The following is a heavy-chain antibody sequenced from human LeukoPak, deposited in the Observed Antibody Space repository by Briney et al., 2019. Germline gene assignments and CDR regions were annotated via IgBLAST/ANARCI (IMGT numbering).Heavy chain of an antibody. Sequence: ASVKVSCKASGYTFTSYGISWVRQAPGQGLEWTGWISAYNGNTNYAQKLQGRVTMTTDTSTSTAYMELRSLRSDDTAVYYCATVKSIAARRYYYYYMDVWGKGTTVTVSS. V-gene: IGHV1-18*01. D-gene: IGHD6-6*01. J-gene: IGHJ6*03. CDR2: ISAYNGNT. CDR3: ATVKSIAARRYYYYYMDV. CDR1: GYTFTSYG.